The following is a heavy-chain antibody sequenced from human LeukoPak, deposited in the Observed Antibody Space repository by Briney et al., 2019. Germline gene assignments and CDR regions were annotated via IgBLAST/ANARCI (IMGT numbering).Heavy chain of an antibody. CDR2: IHYSGRT. CDR1: GGSISSYY. J-gene: IGHJ5*02. Sequence: SETLSLTCTVAGGSISSYYWSWVRQPPGQGLEWIGYIHYSGRTNYNPSVKSRVTISVDTSKNQFSLRLSSVTAADTAVYYCARLEGYYGSGSTNWFDPWGQGTLVTVSS. V-gene: IGHV4-59*08. CDR3: ARLEGYYGSGSTNWFDP. D-gene: IGHD3-10*01.